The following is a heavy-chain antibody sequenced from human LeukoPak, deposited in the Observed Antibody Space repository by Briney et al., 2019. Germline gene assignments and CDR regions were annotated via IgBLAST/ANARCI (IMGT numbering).Heavy chain of an antibody. V-gene: IGHV3-21*06. CDR2: IRSSSSYI. CDR1: GFTFSYYN. Sequence: GGSLRLSCAASGFTFSYYNMNWVRQAPGKGLEWVSFIRSSSSYIYYADSLKGRFTISRDNSKNTLYLQVNSLRVEDTAVYYCARETADYGDSRFDYWGQGSLVTVSS. D-gene: IGHD4-17*01. J-gene: IGHJ4*02. CDR3: ARETADYGDSRFDY.